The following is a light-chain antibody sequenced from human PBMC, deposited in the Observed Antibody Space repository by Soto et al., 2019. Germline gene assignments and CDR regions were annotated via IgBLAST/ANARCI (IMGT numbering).Light chain of an antibody. Sequence: EIVLTQSPGTLSLSPGESATLSCRASQSVSTSFLAWYRQKPGQAPRLLIYGASVRATGIPDRFRGSGSGRDFTLTISRLEPEDFAVYYCQRYGNSYTFGQGTKLEIK. CDR3: QRYGNSYT. CDR2: GAS. V-gene: IGKV3-20*01. CDR1: QSVSTSF. J-gene: IGKJ2*01.